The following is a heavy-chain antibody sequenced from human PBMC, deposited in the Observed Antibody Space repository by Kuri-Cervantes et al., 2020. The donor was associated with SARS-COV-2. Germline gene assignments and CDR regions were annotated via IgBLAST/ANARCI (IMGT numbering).Heavy chain of an antibody. J-gene: IGHJ3*02. CDR2: IYSGGST. Sequence: GGSLRLSCAASGFTVSSNYMSWVRQAPGKGLEWVSVIYSGGSTYYADSVKGRFTISRDNSKNTLYLQMNSLRAEDTAVYCCATVTPDIVVVPAAIPGAFDIWGQGTMVTVSS. CDR3: ATVTPDIVVVPAAIPGAFDI. V-gene: IGHV3-53*01. D-gene: IGHD2-2*02. CDR1: GFTVSSNY.